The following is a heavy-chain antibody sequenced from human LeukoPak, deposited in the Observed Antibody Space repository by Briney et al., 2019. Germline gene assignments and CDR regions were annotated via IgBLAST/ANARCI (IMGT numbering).Heavy chain of an antibody. D-gene: IGHD3-16*01. Sequence: ASVKVSCKASGYTFTSYGISWVRQAPGKGLEWMGGFDPEDGETIYAQKFQGRVTMTEDTSTDTAYMELSSLRSEDTAVYYCATVFPDGDYVRDWGQGTLVTVSS. J-gene: IGHJ4*02. CDR2: FDPEDGET. CDR1: GYTFTSYG. CDR3: ATVFPDGDYVRD. V-gene: IGHV1-24*01.